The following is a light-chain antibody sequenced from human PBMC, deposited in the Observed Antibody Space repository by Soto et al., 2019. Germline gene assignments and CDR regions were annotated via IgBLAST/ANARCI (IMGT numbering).Light chain of an antibody. CDR2: EVS. Sequence: QSVLTQPASVSGSPGQSNTISCTGTSSDVGGYNYVSWYQQHPGKAPKLMIYEVSNRPSGVSNRFSGSKSGNTASLTISGLQAEDEADYYCSSYTTTNTYVFGTGTKVTVL. J-gene: IGLJ1*01. CDR3: SSYTTTNTYV. V-gene: IGLV2-14*01. CDR1: SSDVGGYNY.